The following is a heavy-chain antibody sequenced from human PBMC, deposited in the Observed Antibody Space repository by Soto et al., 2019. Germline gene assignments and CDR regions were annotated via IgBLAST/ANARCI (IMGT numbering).Heavy chain of an antibody. D-gene: IGHD3-10*01. J-gene: IGHJ6*02. CDR3: ARGYYGSGSNKREDPYYYYYGMDV. CDR1: GGTFSSYT. CDR2: IIPIRGIA. Sequence: QVQLVQSGAEVKKPGSSVKVSCKASGGTFSSYTISWVRQAPGQGLEWMGRIIPIRGIANYAQKFQGRVTITADKSTSTAYMELSSLRSEDTAVYYCARGYYGSGSNKREDPYYYYYGMDVWGQGTTVTVSS. V-gene: IGHV1-69*02.